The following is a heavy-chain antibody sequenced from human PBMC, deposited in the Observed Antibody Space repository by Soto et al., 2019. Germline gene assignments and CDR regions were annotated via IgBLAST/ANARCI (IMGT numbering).Heavy chain of an antibody. V-gene: IGHV4-59*01. CDR2: MSYTGSG. Sequence: SETLSLTCTVSGGSITTYYWSWIRQPPGKGLELIGYMSYTGSGNYNPSLKSRVTISVDTSKNQFSLKLRSVTAADTAVYYCAAKPSNGDYFDYWGQGTLVPVSS. D-gene: IGHD4-4*01. CDR1: GGSITTYY. CDR3: AAKPSNGDYFDY. J-gene: IGHJ4*02.